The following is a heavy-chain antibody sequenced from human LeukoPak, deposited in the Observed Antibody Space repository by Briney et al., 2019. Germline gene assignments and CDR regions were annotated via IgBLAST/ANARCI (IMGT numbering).Heavy chain of an antibody. CDR3: ATGVLGPNIAVADYYYYYGMDV. CDR2: FDPEDGET. D-gene: IGHD6-19*01. Sequence: VASVKVSCKVSGYTLTELSMHWVRQAPGKGLEWMGGFDPEDGETIYAQKFQGRVTMTEDTSTDTAYMELSSLRSEDTAVYYCATGVLGPNIAVADYYYYYGMDVWGQGTTVTVSS. V-gene: IGHV1-24*01. CDR1: GYTLTELS. J-gene: IGHJ6*02.